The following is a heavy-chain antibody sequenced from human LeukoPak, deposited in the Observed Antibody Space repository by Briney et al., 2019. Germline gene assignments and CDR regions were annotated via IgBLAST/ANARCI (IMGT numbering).Heavy chain of an antibody. CDR2: ISSNGGST. D-gene: IGHD3-22*01. Sequence: PGGSLRLSCSASGFTFSNYTMHWVRQAPGKGLEYVSSISSNGGSTYSADSVKGRFTISRDNSKNTLYLQMSSLRAEDTAVYYCARDPGYYDSSGYYYPYYFDYWGQGTLVTVSS. CDR1: GFTFSNYT. V-gene: IGHV3-64D*09. J-gene: IGHJ4*02. CDR3: ARDPGYYDSSGYYYPYYFDY.